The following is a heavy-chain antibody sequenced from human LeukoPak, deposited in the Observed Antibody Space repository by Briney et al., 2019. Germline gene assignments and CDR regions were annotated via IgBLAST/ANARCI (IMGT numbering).Heavy chain of an antibody. CDR2: INPNSGGT. J-gene: IGHJ4*02. Sequence: ASVKVSCKASGYTFTGYYMHWVRQAPGQGLEWMGWINPNSGGTNYAQKFQGRVTMTRDTSISTAYMELSRLRSVDTAVYYCARAITMVRGVILGYWGQGTLVTVSS. CDR3: ARAITMVRGVILGY. D-gene: IGHD3-10*01. V-gene: IGHV1-2*02. CDR1: GYTFTGYY.